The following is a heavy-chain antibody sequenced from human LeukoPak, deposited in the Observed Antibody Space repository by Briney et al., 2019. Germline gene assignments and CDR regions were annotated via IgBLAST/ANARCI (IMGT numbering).Heavy chain of an antibody. Sequence: PSETLSLTCAVYGGSFSGYYWSWIRQPPGKGLEWIGSIYYSGSTYYNPSLKSRVTISVDTSKNQFSLKLSSVTAADTAVYYCARSGEGVNYFDYWGQGTLVTVSS. V-gene: IGHV4-34*01. CDR2: IYYSGST. J-gene: IGHJ4*02. CDR1: GGSFSGYY. D-gene: IGHD3-16*01. CDR3: ARSGEGVNYFDY.